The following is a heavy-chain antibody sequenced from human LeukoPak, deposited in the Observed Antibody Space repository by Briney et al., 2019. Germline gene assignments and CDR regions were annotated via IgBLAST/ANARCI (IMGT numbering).Heavy chain of an antibody. CDR2: ISYDGSNK. Sequence: GGSLRLSCAASGVTFSSYAMHWVRQAPGKGLEWVAVISYDGSNKYYADSVKGRFTISIGNSKNTLYLQMNSLRAEDTAVYYCARDYGAWFDPWGQGTLVTVSS. D-gene: IGHD4-17*01. CDR1: GVTFSSYA. J-gene: IGHJ5*02. CDR3: ARDYGAWFDP. V-gene: IGHV3-30-3*01.